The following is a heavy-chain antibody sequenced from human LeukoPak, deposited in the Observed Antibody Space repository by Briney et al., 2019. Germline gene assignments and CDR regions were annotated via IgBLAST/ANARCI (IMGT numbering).Heavy chain of an antibody. CDR2: IYHSEST. J-gene: IGHJ4*02. CDR1: GYSISSGYY. D-gene: IGHD3-22*01. CDR3: GRYYYDSSAFDY. Sequence: SETLSLTCTVSGYSISSGYYWGWIRQPPGKGLEWIGSIYHSESTYYNPSLKSRVTISVDTSKNQFSLKLSSVTAADTAVYYCGRYYYDSSAFDYWGQGTLVTVSS. V-gene: IGHV4-38-2*02.